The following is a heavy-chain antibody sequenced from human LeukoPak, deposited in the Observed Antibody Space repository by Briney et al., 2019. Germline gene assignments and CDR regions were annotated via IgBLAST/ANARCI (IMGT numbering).Heavy chain of an antibody. J-gene: IGHJ5*02. Sequence: MTSETLSLTCAVSGGSISSSNWWSWVRQPPGKGLEWIGEIYHSGSTNYNPFLKSRVTISVDKSKNQFSLKLSSVTAADTAVYYCARVGYVNWFDPWGQGTLVTVSS. D-gene: IGHD5-12*01. CDR3: ARVGYVNWFDP. V-gene: IGHV4-4*02. CDR2: IYHSGST. CDR1: GGSISSSNW.